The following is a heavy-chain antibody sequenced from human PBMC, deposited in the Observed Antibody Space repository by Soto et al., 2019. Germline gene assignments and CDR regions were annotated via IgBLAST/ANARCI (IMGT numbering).Heavy chain of an antibody. D-gene: IGHD2-15*01. CDR1: GGSFSGYY. CDR3: ARAAPRYCSGGSCYSGMDY. Sequence: QVQIQQWGAGLLKPSEALSLTCAVYGGSFSGYYWRWIRQPPGKGLEWIGEINHSGSTNYNPSLKSRVTISVDTSKNQFSLKLSSVTAADTAVYYCARAAPRYCSGGSCYSGMDYWGQGTLVTVSS. CDR2: INHSGST. V-gene: IGHV4-34*01. J-gene: IGHJ4*02.